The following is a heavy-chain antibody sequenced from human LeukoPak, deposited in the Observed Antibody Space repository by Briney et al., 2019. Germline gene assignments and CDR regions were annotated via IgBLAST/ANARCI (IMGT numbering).Heavy chain of an antibody. Sequence: GGSLRLSCAASGFTFCNAWMSWVRQAPGKGLEWVGRIKSKTDGGTTDYAAPVKGRFTISRDDSKNTLYLQMNSLRTEDTAECYCARDTGSGSYLIDNWGQGSVVTVSS. CDR1: GFTFCNAW. V-gene: IGHV3-15*05. CDR2: IKSKTDGGTT. D-gene: IGHD3-10*01. J-gene: IGHJ4*02. CDR3: ARDTGSGSYLIDN.